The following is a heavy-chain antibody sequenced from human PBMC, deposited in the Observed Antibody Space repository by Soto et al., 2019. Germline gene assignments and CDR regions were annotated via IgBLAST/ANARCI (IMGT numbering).Heavy chain of an antibody. CDR3: ARGPRVSAPIHSFFVS. CDR2: INPNSGAT. J-gene: IGHJ4*02. V-gene: IGHV1-2*04. D-gene: IGHD6-6*01. CDR1: GYTFTDYY. Sequence: ASVKVSCKASGYTFTDYYVHWVRQAPGQGLEWMGWINPNSGATNSAQKFQGWVTMTTDTSISTAYMELSRLRSDDTAVYYCARGPRVSAPIHSFFVSRGQGALVNGSS.